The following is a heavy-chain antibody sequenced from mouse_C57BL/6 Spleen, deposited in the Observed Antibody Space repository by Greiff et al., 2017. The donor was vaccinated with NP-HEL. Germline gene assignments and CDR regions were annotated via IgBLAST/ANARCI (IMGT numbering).Heavy chain of an antibody. D-gene: IGHD2-2*01. Sequence: VKLMESGPGLVQPSQSLSITCTVSGFSLTSYGVHWVRQSPGKGLEWLGVIWRGGSTDYNAAFMSRLSITKDNSKSQVFFKMNSLQADDTAIYYCAPSTMVTTRRDYYAMDYWGQGTSVTVSS. V-gene: IGHV2-5*01. CDR1: GFSLTSYG. CDR3: APSTMVTTRRDYYAMDY. CDR2: IWRGGST. J-gene: IGHJ4*01.